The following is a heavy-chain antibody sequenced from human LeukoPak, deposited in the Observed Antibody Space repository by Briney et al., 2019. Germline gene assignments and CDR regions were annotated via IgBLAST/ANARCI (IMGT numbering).Heavy chain of an antibody. CDR2: ISYDGSNN. J-gene: IGHJ4*02. CDR3: AKEGLGYSYAPPDY. D-gene: IGHD5-18*01. V-gene: IGHV3-30*18. CDR1: GFTFSSYG. Sequence: GGSLRLSCAASGFTFSSYGMHWVRQAPGKGLEWVAVISYDGSNNYYADSVKGRFTISRDNSKNTLYLQMNSLRAEDTAVYYCAKEGLGYSYAPPDYWGQGTLVTVSS.